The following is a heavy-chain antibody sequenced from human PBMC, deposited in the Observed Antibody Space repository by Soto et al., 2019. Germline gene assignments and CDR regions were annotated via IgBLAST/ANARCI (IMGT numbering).Heavy chain of an antibody. CDR3: ARLKVYYYILTGRNWFDP. Sequence: QVQLQESGPGLVKPSETLSLTCTVSGGSISSYYWSWIRQPPGKGLAWIGYIYYSGSTNYNLSLKSRVIISVDTSKNQFSLKLSSVTAADTAVYYCARLKVYYYILTGRNWFDPWGQGTLVTVSS. CDR1: GGSISSYY. D-gene: IGHD3-9*01. V-gene: IGHV4-59*08. J-gene: IGHJ5*02. CDR2: IYYSGST.